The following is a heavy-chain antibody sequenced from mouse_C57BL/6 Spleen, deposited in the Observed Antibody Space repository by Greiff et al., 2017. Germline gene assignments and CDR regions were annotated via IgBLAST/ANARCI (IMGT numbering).Heavy chain of an antibody. Sequence: EVMLVESEGGLVQPGSSMKLFCTASGFTFSDYYMAWVRQVPEKGLEWVANINYDGSSTYYLDSLKSRFIISRDNAKNILYLQMSSLKSEDTATYYCARDGNLAYWGQGTLVTVSA. CDR1: GFTFSDYY. J-gene: IGHJ3*01. CDR2: INYDGSST. D-gene: IGHD2-1*01. CDR3: ARDGNLAY. V-gene: IGHV5-16*01.